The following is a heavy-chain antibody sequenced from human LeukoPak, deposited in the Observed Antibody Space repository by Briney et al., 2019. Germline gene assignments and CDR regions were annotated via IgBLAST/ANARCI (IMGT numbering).Heavy chain of an antibody. D-gene: IGHD2-21*02. CDR1: GFTFSSYW. Sequence: GGSLRLSCAASGFTFSSYWMSWVRQAPGKGLEWVANIKQDGSEKYYVDSVKGRFTISRDNAKDSLYLQMNSLRAEDTAVYYCARDIVVVTAVPYGMDVRGQGTTVTVSS. CDR2: IKQDGSEK. J-gene: IGHJ6*02. CDR3: ARDIVVVTAVPYGMDV. V-gene: IGHV3-7*01.